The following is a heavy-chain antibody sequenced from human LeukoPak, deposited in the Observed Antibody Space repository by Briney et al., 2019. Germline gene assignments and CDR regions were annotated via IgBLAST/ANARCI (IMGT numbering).Heavy chain of an antibody. D-gene: IGHD5-18*01. J-gene: IGHJ3*02. CDR2: KYYSGRT. Sequence: SETLSLTCTVSGGSIRSYYWSWIRQPPGKGLEWIGYKYYSGRTNYNPSLKSRVTISVDTSKNQFSLKLSSVTAADTAVYYCARGGYTYGFDAFDIWGQGTMVTVSS. V-gene: IGHV4-59*01. CDR3: ARGGYTYGFDAFDI. CDR1: GGSIRSYY.